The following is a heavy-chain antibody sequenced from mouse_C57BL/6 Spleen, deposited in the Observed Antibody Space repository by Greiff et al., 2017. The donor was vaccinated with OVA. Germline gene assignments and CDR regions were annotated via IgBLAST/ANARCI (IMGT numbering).Heavy chain of an antibody. CDR2: IDPSDSYT. CDR1: GYTFTSYW. V-gene: IGHV1-50*01. CDR3: AETAQATGGAMDY. D-gene: IGHD3-2*02. J-gene: IGHJ4*01. Sequence: QVQLQQPGAELVKPGASVKLSCKASGYTFTSYWMQWVKQRPGQGLEWIGEIDPSDSYTNYNQKFKGKATLTVDTSSSTAYMQLSSLTSEDSAVYYCAETAQATGGAMDYWGQGTSVTVSS.